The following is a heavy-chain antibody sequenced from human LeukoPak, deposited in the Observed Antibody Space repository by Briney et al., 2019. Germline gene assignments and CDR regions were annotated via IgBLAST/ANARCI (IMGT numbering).Heavy chain of an antibody. CDR3: ARVTALTGTSAHSFDY. Sequence: SETLSLTCAVYGGSFSGYYWSWIRHPPGKGLEWIGEINHSGSTNYNPSLKSRVTISVDTSKNQFSLKLSSVTAADTAVYYCARVTALTGTSAHSFDYWGQGTLATVSS. V-gene: IGHV4-34*01. CDR1: GGSFSGYY. CDR2: INHSGST. D-gene: IGHD1-7*01. J-gene: IGHJ4*02.